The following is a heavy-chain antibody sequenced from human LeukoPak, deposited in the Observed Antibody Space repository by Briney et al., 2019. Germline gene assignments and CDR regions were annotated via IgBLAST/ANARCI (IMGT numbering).Heavy chain of an antibody. CDR1: GFTLSNYW. V-gene: IGHV3-7*01. Sequence: PGGSLRLSCAASGFTLSNYWMTWVRQAPGKGLEWVANINRDESDKHYVDSVEGRFTISRDNAKNSLYLQMNSLRAEDTAGYYCVRDDGHSYQYASRTYYYDAFDIWGQGTVVTVSS. CDR3: VRDDGHSYQYASRTYYYDAFDI. CDR2: INRDESDK. J-gene: IGHJ3*02. D-gene: IGHD3-10*01.